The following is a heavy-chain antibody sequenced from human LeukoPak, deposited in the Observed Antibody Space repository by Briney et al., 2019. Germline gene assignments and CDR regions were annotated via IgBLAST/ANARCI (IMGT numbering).Heavy chain of an antibody. J-gene: IGHJ4*02. CDR3: ARASYYYDSSGYYFDY. CDR1: GGTFSSYA. V-gene: IGHV1-69*13. D-gene: IGHD3-22*01. CDR2: IIPIFGTA. Sequence: SVKVSRKASGGTFSSYAISWVRQAPGQGLEWMGGIIPIFGTANYAQKFQGRVTITADESTSTAYMELSSLRSEDTAVYYCARASYYYDSSGYYFDYWGQGTLVTVSS.